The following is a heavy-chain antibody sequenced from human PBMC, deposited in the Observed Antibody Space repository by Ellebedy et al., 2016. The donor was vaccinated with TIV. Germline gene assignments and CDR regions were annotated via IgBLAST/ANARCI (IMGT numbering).Heavy chain of an antibody. CDR2: IRWNSGSI. CDR3: AKGRGGYYYYGMDV. V-gene: IGHV3-9*03. J-gene: IGHJ6*02. CDR1: GFTFDDYA. D-gene: IGHD4-23*01. Sequence: SLKISCAASGFTFDDYAMHWVRQAPGKGLEWVSGIRWNSGSIGYADSVKGRFTISRDNAKNSLYLQMNSLRAEDMALYYCAKGRGGYYYYGMDVWGQGTTVTVSS.